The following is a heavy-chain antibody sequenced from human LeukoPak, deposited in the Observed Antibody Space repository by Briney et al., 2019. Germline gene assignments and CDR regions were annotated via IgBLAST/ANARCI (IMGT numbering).Heavy chain of an antibody. CDR3: AMGIYDFWSGYSPIDY. Sequence: GGSLRLSCAASGFTFSSYSMNWVRQAPGKGLEWVSSISSSSSYIYYADSVKGRFTISRDNAKNSLYLQMNSLRAEDTAVYYCAMGIYDFWSGYSPIDYWGQGTLVTVSS. CDR2: ISSSSSYI. V-gene: IGHV3-21*01. CDR1: GFTFSSYS. D-gene: IGHD3-3*01. J-gene: IGHJ4*02.